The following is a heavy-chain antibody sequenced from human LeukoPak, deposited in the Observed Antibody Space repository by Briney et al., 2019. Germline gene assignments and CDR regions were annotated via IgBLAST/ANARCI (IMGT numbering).Heavy chain of an antibody. Sequence: SETLSLTCAVSRYSISSGYNWGWIRQSPGKGLEWIGSISHSGSTYYNPSLKSRVTISVDTSKNEFSLNLSSVTAAHTAVYYCARGYYGSGSYYKGNYFDYWGRGTLVTVSS. CDR3: ARGYYGSGSYYKGNYFDY. D-gene: IGHD3-10*01. CDR1: RYSISSGYN. V-gene: IGHV4-38-2*01. J-gene: IGHJ4*02. CDR2: ISHSGST.